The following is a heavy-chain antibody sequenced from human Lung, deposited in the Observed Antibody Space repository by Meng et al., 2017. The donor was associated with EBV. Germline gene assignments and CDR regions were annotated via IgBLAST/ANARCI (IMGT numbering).Heavy chain of an antibody. D-gene: IGHD3-3*01. V-gene: IGHV1-69*02. CDR2: IIPILGIA. CDR3: ASSIFGVVIISPLGY. CDR1: GGTFSSYT. Sequence: QVQLVQAGAEVKKPGSSVKVSCKASGGTFSSYTISWVRQAPGQGLEWMGRIIPILGIANYAQKFQSRVTITADKSTSTAYMELSSLRSEDTAVYYCASSIFGVVIISPLGYWGQGTLVTVSS. J-gene: IGHJ4*02.